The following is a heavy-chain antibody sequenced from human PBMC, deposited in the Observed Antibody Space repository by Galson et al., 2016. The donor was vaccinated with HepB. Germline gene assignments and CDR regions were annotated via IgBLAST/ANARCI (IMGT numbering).Heavy chain of an antibody. D-gene: IGHD7-27*01. CDR1: GFTFSSYA. J-gene: IGHJ3*02. CDR2: IYSGGGT. V-gene: IGHV3-53*01. CDR3: ARDPGWGALDI. Sequence: SLRLSCAASGFTFSSYAMHWVRQAPGKGLEWVSVIYSGGGTYYADSVKGRFTISKDNAKDSLYLQMNSLRSEDTAVYYCARDPGWGALDIWGQGTLVTVSS.